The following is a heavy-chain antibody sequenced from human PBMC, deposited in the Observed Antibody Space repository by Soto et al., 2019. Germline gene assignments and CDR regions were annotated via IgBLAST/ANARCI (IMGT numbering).Heavy chain of an antibody. CDR3: GRREYQLPYNWFDP. CDR2: IYYSGST. CDR1: GGSISSYY. D-gene: IGHD2-2*01. J-gene: IGHJ5*02. V-gene: IGHV4-59*01. Sequence: SETLSLTCTVSGGSISSYYWSWIRQPPGKGLEWIGYIYYSGSTNYNPSLKSRVTISVDTSKNQFSLKLSSVTAADTAVYYCGRREYQLPYNWFDPWGQGTLVTVSS.